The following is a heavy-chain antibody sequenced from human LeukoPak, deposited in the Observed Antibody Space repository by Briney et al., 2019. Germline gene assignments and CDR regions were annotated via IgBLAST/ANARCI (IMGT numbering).Heavy chain of an antibody. Sequence: GRSLRLSCAASGFTLSSYGMHWVRQAPGKGLEWVAVISYDGSNKYYADSVKGRFTISRDNSKNTLYLQMNSLRAEDTAVYYCAKLIDYGGNSVSYWGQGTLVTVSS. D-gene: IGHD4-23*01. CDR2: ISYDGSNK. V-gene: IGHV3-30*18. CDR1: GFTLSSYG. CDR3: AKLIDYGGNSVSY. J-gene: IGHJ4*02.